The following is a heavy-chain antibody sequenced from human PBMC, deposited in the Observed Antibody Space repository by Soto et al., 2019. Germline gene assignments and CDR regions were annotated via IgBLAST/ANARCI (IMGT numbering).Heavy chain of an antibody. Sequence: QVQLQESGPGLVKPSQTLSLTCTVSGGSISSGGYYWSWIRQHPGKGLEWIGYIYYSGSTYYNPSLKSRVTISVDTSKNQFSLKLSSATAADTAVYYCARTPYDILTDYYFDYWGQGTLVTVSS. CDR2: IYYSGST. V-gene: IGHV4-31*03. D-gene: IGHD3-9*01. J-gene: IGHJ4*02. CDR3: ARTPYDILTDYYFDY. CDR1: GGSISSGGYY.